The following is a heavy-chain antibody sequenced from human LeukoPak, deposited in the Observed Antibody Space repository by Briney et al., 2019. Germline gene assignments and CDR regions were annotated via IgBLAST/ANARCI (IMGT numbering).Heavy chain of an antibody. CDR2: ISGSGGST. V-gene: IGHV3-23*01. J-gene: IGHJ4*02. CDR3: AKGWRGSSGFI. D-gene: IGHD6-19*01. Sequence: PGGSLRLSCAASGFTFSSYSMNWVRQAPGKGLEWVSDISGSGGSTYPADSVKGRFTISRDNSKNTLYLQMNSLRAEDTAVYYRAKGWRGSSGFIWGQGTLVTVSS. CDR1: GFTFSSYS.